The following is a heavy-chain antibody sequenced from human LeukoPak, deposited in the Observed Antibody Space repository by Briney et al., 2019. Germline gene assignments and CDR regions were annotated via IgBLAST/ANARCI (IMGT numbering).Heavy chain of an antibody. V-gene: IGHV1-8*03. Sequence: ASVKVSCKASGYTFSRFDINWVRQAPGQGLEWMGWMNPNSGNSGFAQKFQGRVTITADESTSTAYMELSSLRSEDTAVYYCARDAYCGGDCYLLFDYWGQGTLVTVSS. D-gene: IGHD2-21*01. J-gene: IGHJ4*02. CDR3: ARDAYCGGDCYLLFDY. CDR1: GYTFSRFD. CDR2: MNPNSGNS.